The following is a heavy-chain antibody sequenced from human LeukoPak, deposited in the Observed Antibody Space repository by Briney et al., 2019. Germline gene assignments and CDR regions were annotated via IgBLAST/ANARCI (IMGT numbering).Heavy chain of an antibody. CDR1: GYTFNTYA. V-gene: IGHV1-18*01. Sequence: GASVTVSCKASGYTFNTYAISWVRQAPGQGLEWMGWIYPNSGKTNHAQKFQGRVTITTDTSTSTAYMEVRSLRSDDTAVYYCARKYYYDSSGHWYFDLWGRGTLVTVSS. J-gene: IGHJ2*01. CDR2: IYPNSGKT. CDR3: ARKYYYDSSGHWYFDL. D-gene: IGHD3-22*01.